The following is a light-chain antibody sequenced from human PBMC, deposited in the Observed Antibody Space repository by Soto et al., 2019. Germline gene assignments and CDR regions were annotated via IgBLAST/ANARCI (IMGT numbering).Light chain of an antibody. CDR1: KLRSKY. CDR3: QAWDSRTSVV. J-gene: IGLJ2*01. Sequence: SYELAQSPSVSVSPGQTVSITCSGDKLRSKYICWYQQKPGQSPVLVIYQDTKRPSGIPERFSGSNSGNTATLTISGTQAMDEADYYCQAWDSRTSVVFGGGTKVTVL. CDR2: QDT. V-gene: IGLV3-1*01.